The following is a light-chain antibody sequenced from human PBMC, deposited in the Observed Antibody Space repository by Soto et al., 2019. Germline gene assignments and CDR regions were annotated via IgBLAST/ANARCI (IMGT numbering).Light chain of an antibody. CDR2: GAS. CDR3: QQADSFPLT. J-gene: IGKJ4*01. V-gene: IGKV1D-12*01. Sequence: DIHMTQSPSSLSSSIGDTVTITVLASQDISTLLAWYQQKPVKAPKLLIYGASTLESGVPSRFSGRGSGTDFTLTISSLQPEDFATYFCQQADSFPLTFGGGTKVDI. CDR1: QDISTL.